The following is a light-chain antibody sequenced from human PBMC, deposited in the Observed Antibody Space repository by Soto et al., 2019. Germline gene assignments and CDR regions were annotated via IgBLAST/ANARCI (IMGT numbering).Light chain of an antibody. CDR2: GVS. Sequence: MTQSPATLSVSPGERATLSCRASQSVGTNLAWYQQKPGQAPRLLLYGVSTRATGIPARFSGSGSGTQFTLAISSLQSEDFAVYYCQQYNNWPPNTFGQGTRLEIK. CDR1: QSVGTN. CDR3: QQYNNWPPNT. V-gene: IGKV3-15*01. J-gene: IGKJ5*01.